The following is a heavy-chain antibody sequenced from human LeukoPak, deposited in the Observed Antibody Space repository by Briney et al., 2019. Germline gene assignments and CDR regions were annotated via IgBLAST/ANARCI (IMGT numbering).Heavy chain of an antibody. J-gene: IGHJ4*02. D-gene: IGHD3-10*01. Sequence: PSETLSLTCTLSGGSISTGDYYWSWIRQSPGKGLDWIGYIYFSGSTYYNPSLKSRVSISIDTSKNQFSLKLSSVTAADTAVYYCARVNLSITMIRGVKKSYYFDYWGQGTLVTVSS. CDR3: ARVNLSITMIRGVKKSYYFDY. V-gene: IGHV4-30-4*01. CDR1: GGSISTGDYY. CDR2: IYFSGST.